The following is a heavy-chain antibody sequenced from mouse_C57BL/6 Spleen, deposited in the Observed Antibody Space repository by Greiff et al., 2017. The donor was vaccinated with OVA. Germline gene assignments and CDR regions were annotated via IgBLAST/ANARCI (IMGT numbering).Heavy chain of an antibody. J-gene: IGHJ2*01. V-gene: IGHV1-69*01. CDR2: IDPSDSYT. CDR3: VRKEDKDQAIHSLHK. CDR1: GYPFTSYW. Sequence: QVQLQQPGAELVMPGASVKLSCKASGYPFTSYWMHWVKQRPGQGLEWIGEIDPSDSYTNYNQKFKGKSTLTVDKSYSTASMQLRRLTSEDSAVHCFVRKEDKDQAIHSLHKRGQ. D-gene: IGHD3-2*02.